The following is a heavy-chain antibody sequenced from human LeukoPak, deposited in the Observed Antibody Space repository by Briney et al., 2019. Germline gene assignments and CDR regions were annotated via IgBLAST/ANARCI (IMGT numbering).Heavy chain of an antibody. D-gene: IGHD1-26*01. CDR1: GYTFTSYG. J-gene: IGHJ5*02. Sequence: ASVKVSFKASGYTFTSYGISWVRQAPAQGLEWMGGISAYNGNTNYAQKLQGRVTMTTDTSTSTAYMDLRSLRSDDTAVYYCARRIVGATTSLFDPWGQGTLVIVSS. V-gene: IGHV1-18*01. CDR3: ARRIVGATTSLFDP. CDR2: ISAYNGNT.